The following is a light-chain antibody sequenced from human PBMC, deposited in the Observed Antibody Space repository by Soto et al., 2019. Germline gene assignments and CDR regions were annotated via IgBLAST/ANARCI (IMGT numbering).Light chain of an antibody. CDR1: SSDVGGYNY. Sequence: QSALTQPASVSGSPGQSITISCTGTSSDVGGYNYVSWYQQHPGKAPKLMIYDVSNRPSGVPDRFSGSKSGNTASLTVSGLQAEDEADYYCTSYVGNDIWVFGGGTKVTVL. V-gene: IGLV2-8*01. J-gene: IGLJ3*02. CDR3: TSYVGNDIWV. CDR2: DVS.